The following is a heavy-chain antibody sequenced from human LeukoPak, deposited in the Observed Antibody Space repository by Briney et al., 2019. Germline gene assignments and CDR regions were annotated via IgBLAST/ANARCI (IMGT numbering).Heavy chain of an antibody. CDR2: ISAYNGNT. CDR3: ARTVTVVTPAYNWFDP. CDR1: GYTFTSYG. D-gene: IGHD4-23*01. Sequence: ASVKVSCKASGYTFTSYGISWVRQAPGQGLEWMGWISAYNGNTNYAQKLQGRVTMTTDTSTGTAYMELRSLRSDDTAVYYCARTVTVVTPAYNWFDPWGQGTLVTVSS. V-gene: IGHV1-18*01. J-gene: IGHJ5*02.